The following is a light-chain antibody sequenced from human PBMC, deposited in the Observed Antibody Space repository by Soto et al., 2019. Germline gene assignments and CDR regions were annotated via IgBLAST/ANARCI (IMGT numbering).Light chain of an antibody. Sequence: PLTQSPSSLSASVGDRFTITCPAIQDISSYLGWYQQKPGKAPKLLIYAASTLQSGVPSRFRGSGSGTDFTLTINSLQPEDFATYFCQQLNNYPSTFGGGTNVDIK. J-gene: IGKJ4*01. CDR1: QDISSY. V-gene: IGKV1-9*01. CDR2: AAS. CDR3: QQLNNYPST.